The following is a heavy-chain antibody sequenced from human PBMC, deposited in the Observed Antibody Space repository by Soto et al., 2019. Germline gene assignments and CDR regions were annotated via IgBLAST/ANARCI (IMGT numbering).Heavy chain of an antibody. J-gene: IGHJ4*02. Sequence: PSETLSLTCNVSGDSLNSGAYYWTWIRQSPGRGLEWIGHIYHTGSTNYNPSLRSRLTISLDTSKSHFSLTLRSVNAVDTGVYYCARSPGGDGYSHWGQGTLVTVSS. CDR1: GDSLNSGAYY. CDR2: IYHTGST. V-gene: IGHV4-61*03. D-gene: IGHD2-15*01. CDR3: ARSPGGDGYSH.